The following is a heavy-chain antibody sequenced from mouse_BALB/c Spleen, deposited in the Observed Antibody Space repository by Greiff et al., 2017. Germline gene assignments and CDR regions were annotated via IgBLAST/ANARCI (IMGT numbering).Heavy chain of an antibody. CDR2: INPYNDGT. D-gene: IGHD4-1*01. CDR1: GYTFTSYV. Sequence: LVESGPELVKPGASVKMSCKASGYTFTSYVMHWVKQKPGQGLEWIGYINPYNDGTKYNEKFKGKATLTSDKSSSTAYMELSSLTSEDSAVYYCARDPYWDWFAYWGQGTLVTVS. V-gene: IGHV1-14*01. CDR3: ARDPYWDWFAY. J-gene: IGHJ3*01.